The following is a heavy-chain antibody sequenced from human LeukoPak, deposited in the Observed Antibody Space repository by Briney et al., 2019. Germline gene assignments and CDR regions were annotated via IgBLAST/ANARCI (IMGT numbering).Heavy chain of an antibody. V-gene: IGHV3-66*04. CDR1: GFTVSSNY. Sequence: GGSLRLSCVVSGFTVSSNYMSWVRQAPGKGLEWVSVIYSGGNTYYADSVKGRFTISRDNAKNSLYLQMNSLRAEDTTVYYCARRRCSSTSCFFDYWGQGTLVTVSS. CDR3: ARRRCSSTSCFFDY. D-gene: IGHD2-2*01. CDR2: IYSGGNT. J-gene: IGHJ4*02.